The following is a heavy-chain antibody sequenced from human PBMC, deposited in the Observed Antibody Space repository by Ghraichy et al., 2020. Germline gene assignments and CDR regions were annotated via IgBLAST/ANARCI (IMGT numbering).Heavy chain of an antibody. J-gene: IGHJ3*02. D-gene: IGHD6-6*01. Sequence: SETLSLTCAVYGGSFSGYYWSWIRQPPGKGLEWIGEINHSGSTNYNPSLKSRVTISVDTSKNQFSLKLSSVTAADTAVYYCARGRERAARLFAFDIWGQGTMVTVSS. V-gene: IGHV4-34*01. CDR1: GGSFSGYY. CDR3: ARGRERAARLFAFDI. CDR2: INHSGST.